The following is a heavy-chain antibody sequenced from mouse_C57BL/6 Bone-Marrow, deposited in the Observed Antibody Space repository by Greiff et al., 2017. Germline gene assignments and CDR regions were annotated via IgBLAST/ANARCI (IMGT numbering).Heavy chain of an antibody. CDR3: ARGGITRAY. J-gene: IGHJ3*01. D-gene: IGHD1-1*01. V-gene: IGHV1-81*01. Sequence: QVQLKQSGAELARPGASVKLSCKASGYTFTSYGISWVKQRTGQGLEWIGEIYPRSGNTYYNEKFKGKATLTADKSSSTAYMELRSLTSEDSAVYFCARGGITRAYWCQGTLVTVSA. CDR2: IYPRSGNT. CDR1: GYTFTSYG.